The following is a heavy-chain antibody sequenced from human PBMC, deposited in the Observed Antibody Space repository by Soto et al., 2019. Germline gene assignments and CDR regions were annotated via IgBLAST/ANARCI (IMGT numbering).Heavy chain of an antibody. CDR1: GYSFTSYW. J-gene: IGHJ4*02. D-gene: IGHD3-3*01. Sequence: GESLKISCKGSGYSFTSYWIGWVRQMPGKGLEWMGIIYPGDSDTRYSPSFQGQVTISADKSISTAYLQWSSLKASDTAMYYCARSPRRITIFGVVIIPYYFDYWGQGTLVTVSS. CDR3: ARSPRRITIFGVVIIPYYFDY. CDR2: IYPGDSDT. V-gene: IGHV5-51*01.